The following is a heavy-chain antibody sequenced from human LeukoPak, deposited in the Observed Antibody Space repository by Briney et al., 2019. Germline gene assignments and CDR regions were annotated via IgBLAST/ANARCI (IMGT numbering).Heavy chain of an antibody. CDR3: ARRYGSGSSGTFDY. V-gene: IGHV4-34*01. J-gene: IGHJ4*02. CDR1: GGSFRGYY. Sequence: SETLSLTCAVYGGSFRGYYWSWIRQTPGKGLEWIGEINHSGSTNYNPSLKSRVTISVDTSKNQFSLKLSSVTAADTAVYYCARRYGSGSSGTFDYWGQGTLVTVSS. CDR2: INHSGST. D-gene: IGHD3-10*01.